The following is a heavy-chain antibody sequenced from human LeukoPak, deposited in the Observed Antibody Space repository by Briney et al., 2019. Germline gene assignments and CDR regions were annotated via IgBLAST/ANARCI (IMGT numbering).Heavy chain of an antibody. CDR1: GFIFTNYF. D-gene: IGHD3-3*01. CDR3: ATDRGWRTSGYYLYYFEY. V-gene: IGHV3-7*01. Sequence: GGSLRHSCAASGFIFTNYFMSWARQAPGKGLEWVASIKHDGSEKYYVDSVRGRFTISRDNTKNSLYLQMSSLRAEDTAVYYCATDRGWRTSGYYLYYFEYWGQGTLVTFSS. J-gene: IGHJ4*02. CDR2: IKHDGSEK.